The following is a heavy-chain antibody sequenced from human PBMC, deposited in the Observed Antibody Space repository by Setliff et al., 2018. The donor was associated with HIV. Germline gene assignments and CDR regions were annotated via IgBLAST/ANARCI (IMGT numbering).Heavy chain of an antibody. D-gene: IGHD3-22*01. J-gene: IGHJ4*02. CDR1: GFTFSSYW. V-gene: IGHV3-7*03. CDR2: IKQDGSEM. CDR3: AGAYYYESSGYYWVY. Sequence: PGGSLRLSCAASGFTFSSYWMSWVRQAPGKGLEWVANIKQDGSEMYYADSVKGRFTISRDNSKNTLYLQMNSLRAEDTAVYYCAGAYYYESSGYYWVYWGQGTLVTVSS.